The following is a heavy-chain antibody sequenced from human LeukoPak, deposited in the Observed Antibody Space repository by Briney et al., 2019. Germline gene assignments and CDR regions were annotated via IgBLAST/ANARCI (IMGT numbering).Heavy chain of an antibody. CDR1: GYSITSVYY. D-gene: IGHD4-17*01. J-gene: IGHJ2*01. CDR3: ARGLTTVTTSPNWYCEL. CDR2: IDQSASA. V-gene: IGHV4-38-2*02. Sequence: TSETLSLTCTVSGYSITSVYYWGWIRPPPGKGLESIASIDQSASAYHSRSLESRLTTAVDTSKNSSSLKPSPETAAHPAFNYCARGLTTVTTSPNWYCELWGRGTLVPVSS.